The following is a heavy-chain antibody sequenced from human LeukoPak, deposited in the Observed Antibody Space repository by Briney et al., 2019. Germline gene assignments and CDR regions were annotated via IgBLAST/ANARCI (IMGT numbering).Heavy chain of an antibody. CDR3: ARDRVDYGGNYYFDY. CDR1: GGSISSGGYS. V-gene: IGHV4-30-2*01. J-gene: IGHJ4*02. D-gene: IGHD4-23*01. CDR2: IYHSGST. Sequence: PSETLSLTCAVSGGSISSGGYSWSWIRQPPGKGLEWIGYIYHSGSTYYNPSLKSRVTISVDRSKNQFSLKLSSVTAADTAVYYCARDRVDYGGNYYFDYWGQGTLVTVSS.